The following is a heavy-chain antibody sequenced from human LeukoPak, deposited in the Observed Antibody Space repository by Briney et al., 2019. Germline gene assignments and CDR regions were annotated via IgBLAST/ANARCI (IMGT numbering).Heavy chain of an antibody. CDR2: IYYSGST. J-gene: IGHJ6*02. CDR3: ARAVIARYYYYGTNV. CDR1: GGSISSYY. Sequence: PSETLSLTCTVSGGSISSYYWSWIRQPPGKGLEWIGYIYYSGSTNYNPSLKSRVTISVDTSKNQFSLKLSSVTAADTAVYYCARAVIARYYYYGTNVWGQGTTVTVSS. V-gene: IGHV4-59*01. D-gene: IGHD1-26*01.